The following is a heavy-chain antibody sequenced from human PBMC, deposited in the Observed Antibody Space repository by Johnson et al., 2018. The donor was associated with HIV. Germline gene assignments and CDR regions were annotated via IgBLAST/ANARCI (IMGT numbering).Heavy chain of an antibody. CDR1: GFTVSSNY. J-gene: IGHJ3*02. CDR3: ARAGTVSYGGAFDI. V-gene: IGHV3-66*01. Sequence: VQLVESGGGLVQPGGSLRLSCAASGFTVSSNYMNWVRQAPGKGLEWVSVIYSGGSTFYADSVKGRFTISSDNSQNTLYLQMNSLRAEDTAVYDCARAGTVSYGGAFDIWGHGTMVTVSS. CDR2: IYSGGST. D-gene: IGHD3-10*01.